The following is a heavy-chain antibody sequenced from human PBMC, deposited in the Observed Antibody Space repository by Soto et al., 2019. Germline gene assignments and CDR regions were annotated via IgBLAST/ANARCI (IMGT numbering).Heavy chain of an antibody. D-gene: IGHD6-13*01. CDR2: MNPNSGNT. Sequence: GASVKVSCKASGYTFTSYDINWVRQATGQGLEWMGWMNPNSGNTGYAQKFQGRVTMTRNTSISTAYMELSSLRSEDTAVYYCARRSAAAAKITFFEFWGQGTLVTVS. CDR1: GYTFTSYD. J-gene: IGHJ4*02. V-gene: IGHV1-8*01. CDR3: ARRSAAAAKITFFEF.